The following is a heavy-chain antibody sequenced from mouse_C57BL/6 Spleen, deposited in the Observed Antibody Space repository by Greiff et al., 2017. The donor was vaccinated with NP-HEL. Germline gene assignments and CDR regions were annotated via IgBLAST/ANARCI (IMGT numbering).Heavy chain of an antibody. CDR1: GFTFSSYG. Sequence: EVKLMESGGDLVKPGGSLKLSCAASGFTFSSYGMSWVRQTPDKRLEWVATISSGGSYTYYPDSVKGRFTISRDNAKNTLYLQMSSLKSEDTAMYYCARVITTVVAHMDYWGQGTSVTVSS. CDR2: ISSGGSYT. J-gene: IGHJ4*01. V-gene: IGHV5-6*01. D-gene: IGHD1-1*01. CDR3: ARVITTVVAHMDY.